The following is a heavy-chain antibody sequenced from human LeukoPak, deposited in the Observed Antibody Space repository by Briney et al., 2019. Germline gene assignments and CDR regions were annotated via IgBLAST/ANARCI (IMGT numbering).Heavy chain of an antibody. J-gene: IGHJ4*02. D-gene: IGHD1-1*01. Sequence: GGSLRLSCAASGFTFSSYSMNWVRQAPGKGLEWVSGINWNGGSTGYADSVKGRFTISRDNAKNSLYLQMNSLRAEDTALYYCARDVQRDYFDYWGQGTLVTVSS. CDR2: INWNGGST. V-gene: IGHV3-20*04. CDR3: ARDVQRDYFDY. CDR1: GFTFSSYS.